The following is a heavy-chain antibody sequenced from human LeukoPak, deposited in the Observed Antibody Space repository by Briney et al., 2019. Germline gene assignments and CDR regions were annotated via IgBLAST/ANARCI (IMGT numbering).Heavy chain of an antibody. CDR3: ARGLTSSGYYYRAFDI. CDR1: GGSISSGGYS. Sequence: KPSETLSLTCTVSGGSISSGGYSWSWIRQPPGKGLEWIGYIYHSGSTYYNPSLKSRVTISVDRSKNQFSLKLSSVTAADTAVYYCARGLTSSGYYYRAFDIWGQGTMVTVSS. D-gene: IGHD3-22*01. J-gene: IGHJ3*02. V-gene: IGHV4-30-2*01. CDR2: IYHSGST.